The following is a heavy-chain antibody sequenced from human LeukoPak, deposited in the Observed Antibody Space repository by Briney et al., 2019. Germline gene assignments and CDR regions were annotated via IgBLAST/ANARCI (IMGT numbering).Heavy chain of an antibody. CDR1: QFTFNGSW. CDR3: AIWTSGNY. D-gene: IGHD1-1*01. V-gene: IGHV3-7*01. CDR2: MDPTGSQK. Sequence: GRSLRPSCADAQFTFNGSWITWVHHAPRKGREWVANMDPTGSQKRYVDSVRGRFTISKDNPGASLYLDMHSLRAEDTAIYYCAIWTSGNYWGQGTLVTVSS. J-gene: IGHJ4*02.